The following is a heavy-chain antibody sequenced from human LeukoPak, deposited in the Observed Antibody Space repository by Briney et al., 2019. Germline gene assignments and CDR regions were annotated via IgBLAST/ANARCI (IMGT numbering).Heavy chain of an antibody. V-gene: IGHV3-48*03. Sequence: ETGGSLRLSCAASGFTFSSYEMNWVRQAPGKGLEWVSYISSSGSTIYYADSVKGRFTISRDNAKNSPYLQMNSLRAEDTAVYYCAREGEYSSSSVDYWGQGTLVTVSS. CDR2: ISSSGSTI. J-gene: IGHJ4*02. CDR3: AREGEYSSSSVDY. D-gene: IGHD6-6*01. CDR1: GFTFSSYE.